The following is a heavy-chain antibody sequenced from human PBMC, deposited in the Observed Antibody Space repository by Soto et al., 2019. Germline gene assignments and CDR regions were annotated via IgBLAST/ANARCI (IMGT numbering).Heavy chain of an antibody. D-gene: IGHD1-20*01. J-gene: IGHJ4*02. CDR2: IYYSGST. CDR3: ATSQKGYNWNYFDH. CDR1: GDSIRSGNHY. Sequence: SETLSLTCTVSGDSIRSGNHYWSWIRQPPGKGLEWIGYIYYSGSTYYSPSLKSRVTISLDTSKNQFSLKLNSVTAADTAVYYCATSQKGYNWNYFDHWGQGALVTVSS. V-gene: IGHV4-30-4*01.